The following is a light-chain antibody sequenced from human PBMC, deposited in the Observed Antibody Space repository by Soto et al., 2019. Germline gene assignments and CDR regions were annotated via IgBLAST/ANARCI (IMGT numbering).Light chain of an antibody. CDR1: QSIRSY. CDR2: AAS. J-gene: IGKJ1*01. V-gene: IGKV1-39*01. Sequence: DIPMTQSPSSLSTSVGERGTTTCREVQSIRSYLNGYEQKIGKAPKIXIYAASSLQSGVLSRFSGSGAGTHFTLPISSLQPEDVATYYCQQSYSTTRTFGQGTKVDIK. CDR3: QQSYSTTRT.